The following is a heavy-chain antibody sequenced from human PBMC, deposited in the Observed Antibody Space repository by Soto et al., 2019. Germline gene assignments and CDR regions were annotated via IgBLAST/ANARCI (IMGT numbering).Heavy chain of an antibody. J-gene: IGHJ3*02. CDR2: ISAYNGNT. Sequence: ASVKVSCKASGYTFTSYGICWVRQAPGQGLEWMGWISAYNGNTNYAQKLQGRVTMTTDTSTSTAYMELRSLRSDDTAVYYCAREEIITFGGVIVLDAFDIWGQGTMVTVSS. CDR1: GYTFTSYG. V-gene: IGHV1-18*01. CDR3: AREEIITFGGVIVLDAFDI. D-gene: IGHD3-16*02.